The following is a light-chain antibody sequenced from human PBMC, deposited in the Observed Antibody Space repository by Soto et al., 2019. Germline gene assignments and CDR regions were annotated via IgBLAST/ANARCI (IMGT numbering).Light chain of an antibody. V-gene: IGKV3-15*01. J-gene: IGKJ5*01. CDR1: QSVSSY. CDR3: QQYNNWIT. CDR2: GAS. Sequence: VLTQSPATLSLSPGERDTLSCRASQSVSSYLAWYQQKPGQAPRLLIYGASTRATGIPARFSGSGSGTEFTLTISSLQSEDFAVYYCQQYNNWITFGQGTRLEIK.